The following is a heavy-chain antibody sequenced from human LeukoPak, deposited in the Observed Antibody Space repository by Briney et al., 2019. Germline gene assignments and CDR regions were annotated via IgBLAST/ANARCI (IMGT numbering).Heavy chain of an antibody. CDR1: GGSISSYY. CDR3: ARGGELHYYYYYMDV. J-gene: IGHJ6*03. CDR2: IYYSGST. D-gene: IGHD1-26*01. Sequence: SETLSLTCTVSGGSISSYYWSWIRQPPGKGLGWIGYIYYSGSTNYNPSLKRRVTISVDTSKNQFSLKLSSVTAADTAVYYCARGGELHYYYYYMDVWGKGTTVTVSS. V-gene: IGHV4-59*01.